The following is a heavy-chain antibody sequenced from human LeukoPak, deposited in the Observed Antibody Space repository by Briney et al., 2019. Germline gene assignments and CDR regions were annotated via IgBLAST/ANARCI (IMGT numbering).Heavy chain of an antibody. CDR1: GFTFSDYY. J-gene: IGHJ4*02. Sequence: GGSLRLSCAASGFTFSDYYMSWIRQAPGKGLEWVSYIGSSGSTIYYADSVRGRFTISRDNAKNSLYLQINSLRADDTAVYYCARSHQRVGIEDYWGQGTLVTVSS. CDR3: ARSHQRVGIEDY. V-gene: IGHV3-11*04. D-gene: IGHD1-26*01. CDR2: IGSSGSTI.